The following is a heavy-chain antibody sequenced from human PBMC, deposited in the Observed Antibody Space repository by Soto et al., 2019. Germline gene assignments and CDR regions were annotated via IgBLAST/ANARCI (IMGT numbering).Heavy chain of an antibody. J-gene: IGHJ6*02. CDR3: ARFSRERGNYYDGMDV. D-gene: IGHD1-26*01. V-gene: IGHV1-18*01. CDR1: GYTFTSYG. CDR2: ISAYNGNT. Sequence: QVQLVQSGAEVKKPGASVKVSCKASGYTFTSYGISWVRQAPGQGLEWMGWISAYNGNTNYAQKLKGRVTMTTDTSTSTSYKEMRSLRYDDTAVYYCARFSRERGNYYDGMDVWGQGTTVTVSS.